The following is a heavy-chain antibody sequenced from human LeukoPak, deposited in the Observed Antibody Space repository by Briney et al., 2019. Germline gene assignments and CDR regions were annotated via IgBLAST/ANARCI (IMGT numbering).Heavy chain of an antibody. J-gene: IGHJ4*02. CDR2: IIPIFGTA. V-gene: IGHV1-69*05. CDR1: GGTFSSYA. CDR3: ASRYSSGLETIDY. D-gene: IGHD6-19*01. Sequence: ASVKVSRKASGGTFSSYAISWVRQAPGQGLEWMGRIIPIFGTANYAQKFQGRVTITTDESTSTAYMELSSLRSEDTAVYYCASRYSSGLETIDYWGQGTLVTVSS.